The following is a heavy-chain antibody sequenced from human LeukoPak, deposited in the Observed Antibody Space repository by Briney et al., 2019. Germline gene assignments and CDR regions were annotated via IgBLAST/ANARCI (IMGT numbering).Heavy chain of an antibody. CDR2: ISYSGST. CDR1: GVSISSYY. V-gene: IGHV4-59*01. D-gene: IGHD2-15*01. CDR3: ASDSYSPEYFQH. J-gene: IGHJ1*01. Sequence: SETLSLTCTVSGVSISSYYWSWIRQPPGKGLEWIGYISYSGSTNSNSSLKSRVTTSVDTSKNHFSLKLSSVTAADTAVYYCASDSYSPEYFQHWGQGTLVTVSS.